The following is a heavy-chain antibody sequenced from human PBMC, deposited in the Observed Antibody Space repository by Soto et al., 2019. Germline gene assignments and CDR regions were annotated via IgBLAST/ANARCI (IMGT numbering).Heavy chain of an antibody. D-gene: IGHD2-15*01. CDR1: GGSISSYY. V-gene: IGHV4-59*08. J-gene: IGHJ6*03. CDR3: ARSLGGASGCSTPPAYYYMDV. CDR2: IYYSGST. Sequence: SETLSLTCTVSGGSISSYYWSWIRQPPGKGLEWIGYIYYSGSTNYNPSLKSRVTISVDTSKNQFSLKLSSVTAADTAVYYCARSLGGASGCSTPPAYYYMDVWGKGTTVPVS.